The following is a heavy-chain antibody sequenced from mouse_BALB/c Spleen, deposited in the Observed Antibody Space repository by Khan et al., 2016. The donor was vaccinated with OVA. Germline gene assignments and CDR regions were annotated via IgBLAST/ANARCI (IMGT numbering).Heavy chain of an antibody. Sequence: EVKLLESGPGLVKPSQSLSLTCSVTGYSITSGYYWNWIRQFPGNKLEWMDYIRYDGSNNYNPSLKNRISITRDTSKNQFFLKLNSVTTEDTATYYWARDYYGTSCYFDVWGAGTTVTGAS. D-gene: IGHD1-1*01. CDR1: GYSITSGYY. CDR3: ARDYYGTSCYFDV. V-gene: IGHV3-6*02. CDR2: IRYDGSN. J-gene: IGHJ1*01.